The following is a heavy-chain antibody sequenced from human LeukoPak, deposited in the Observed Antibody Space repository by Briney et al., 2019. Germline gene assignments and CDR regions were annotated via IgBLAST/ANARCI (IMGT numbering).Heavy chain of an antibody. D-gene: IGHD3-10*01. V-gene: IGHV4-34*01. CDR3: ARARIKRLGDFFTVPTIFDS. J-gene: IGHJ5*01. Sequence: SETLSLTCAVYAGSFNDYYWTWIRQPPGKGLEWIGEINHRGRSTYNPSLRSRLTISVDTSKNQFSLRLNSVTAADTAVYKRARARIKRLGDFFTVPTIFDSWGQGTLVTVSS. CDR1: AGSFNDYY. CDR2: INHRGRS.